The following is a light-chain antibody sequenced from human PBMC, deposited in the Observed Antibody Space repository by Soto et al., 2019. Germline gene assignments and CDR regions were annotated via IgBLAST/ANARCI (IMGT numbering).Light chain of an antibody. V-gene: IGLV2-11*01. Sequence: QSALTQPRSVSGSPGQSVSISCTGTSSDAGRYSYVSWYQQHPGKAPKLMIYDVSERPSGVPDRFSGSKSGTSASLAISGLQSEDEADYYCAAWDDSLTGPVFGTGTKVTVL. J-gene: IGLJ1*01. CDR1: SSDAGRYSY. CDR3: AAWDDSLTGPV. CDR2: DVS.